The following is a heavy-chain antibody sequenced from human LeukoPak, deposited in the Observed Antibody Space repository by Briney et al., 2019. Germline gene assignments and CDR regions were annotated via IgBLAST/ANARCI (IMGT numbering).Heavy chain of an antibody. D-gene: IGHD3-3*01. V-gene: IGHV1-69*04. Sequence: ASVKVSCKPSGGTFSSYAISWVRQAPGQGLEWMGRIIPIFGIANYAQKFQGRVTITADKSTSTAYMELSSLRSEDTAVYYCASCVPDVLRFLDWPCGMDVWGQGTTVTVSS. CDR2: IIPIFGIA. CDR1: GGTFSSYA. CDR3: ASCVPDVLRFLDWPCGMDV. J-gene: IGHJ6*02.